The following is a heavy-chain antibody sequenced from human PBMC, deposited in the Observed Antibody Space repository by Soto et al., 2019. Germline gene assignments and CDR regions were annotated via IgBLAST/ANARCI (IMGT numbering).Heavy chain of an antibody. CDR2: ISGSGGNT. V-gene: IGHV3-23*01. Sequence: PGGSLRLSCAASGFTFSSYAMSWVRQAPGKGLEWVSAISGSGGNTYYADSVKGRFTISRDNSKNTLYLQMNSLRAEDTALYYCAKETSRRGGCFDNWGQGTLVTVSS. J-gene: IGHJ4*02. D-gene: IGHD6-19*01. CDR3: AKETSRRGGCFDN. CDR1: GFTFSSYA.